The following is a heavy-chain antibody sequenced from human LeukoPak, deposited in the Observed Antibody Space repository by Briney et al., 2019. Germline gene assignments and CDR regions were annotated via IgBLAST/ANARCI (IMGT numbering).Heavy chain of an antibody. D-gene: IGHD3-10*01. J-gene: IGHJ4*02. Sequence: GGSLRLSCAASGFTFSTYRMHWVRQAPGKGLVWVSRINSDGSNTDYADSVKGRFTISRDNAKNTLYLQMNSLRAEDTAVYYCARTIYYFNYWGQGPLDTVSS. CDR2: INSDGSNT. CDR3: ARTIYYFNY. V-gene: IGHV3-74*01. CDR1: GFTFSTYR.